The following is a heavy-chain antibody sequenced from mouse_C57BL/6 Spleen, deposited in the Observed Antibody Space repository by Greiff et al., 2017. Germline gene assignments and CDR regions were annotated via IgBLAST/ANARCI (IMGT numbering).Heavy chain of an antibody. V-gene: IGHV1-52*01. CDR1: GYTFTSYW. CDR3: ARSGNLLLVYFDV. D-gene: IGHD1-1*01. CDR2: IDPSDSET. J-gene: IGHJ1*03. Sequence: QVQLQQPGAELVRPGSSVKLSCKASGYTFTSYWMHWVKQRPIQGLEWIGNIDPSDSETHYTQKFKDKATLTVDKSSRTAYMQLSSLTSEDSAVYYCARSGNLLLVYFDVWGTGTTVTVSS.